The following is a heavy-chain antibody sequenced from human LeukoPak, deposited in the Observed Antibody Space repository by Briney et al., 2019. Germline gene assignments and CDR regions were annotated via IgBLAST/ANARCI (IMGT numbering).Heavy chain of an antibody. D-gene: IGHD3-22*01. Sequence: SETLSFTCTVSGGSISSSSYYWSWIRQPAGKGLEWIGRIYTSGSTNYNPSLKSRVTISVDTSKNQFSLKLSSVTAADTAVYYCAREGHGYYYDSSGSLDAFDIWGQGTMVTVSS. J-gene: IGHJ3*02. CDR1: GGSISSSSYY. CDR2: IYTSGST. V-gene: IGHV4-61*02. CDR3: AREGHGYYYDSSGSLDAFDI.